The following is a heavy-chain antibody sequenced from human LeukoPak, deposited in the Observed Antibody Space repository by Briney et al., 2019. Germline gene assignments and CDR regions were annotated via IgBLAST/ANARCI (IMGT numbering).Heavy chain of an antibody. Sequence: ASVKVSCKASGYTFTSYGISWVRQAPGQGLEWMGWISAYNGNTNYAQKLQGRVTMTRNTSISTAYMELSSLRAEDTAVYYCAKVLRGARYFDYWGQGTLVTVSS. CDR3: AKVLRGARYFDY. J-gene: IGHJ4*02. CDR2: ISAYNGNT. CDR1: GYTFTSYG. D-gene: IGHD3-10*01. V-gene: IGHV1-18*01.